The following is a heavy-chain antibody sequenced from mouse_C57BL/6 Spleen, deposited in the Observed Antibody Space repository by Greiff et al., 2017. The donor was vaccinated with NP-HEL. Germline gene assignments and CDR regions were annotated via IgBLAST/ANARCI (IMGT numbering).Heavy chain of an antibody. CDR1: GYTFTSYW. CDR2: IHPNSGST. Sequence: QVQLQQPGAELVKPGASVKLSCKASGYTFTSYWMHWVKQRPGQGLEWIGMIHPNSGSTNYNEKFKSKATLTVDKSSSTAYMQLSSLTSEDSAVDYCARGGLTAWFAYWGQGTLVTVSA. CDR3: ARGGLTAWFAY. V-gene: IGHV1-64*01. D-gene: IGHD4-1*01. J-gene: IGHJ3*01.